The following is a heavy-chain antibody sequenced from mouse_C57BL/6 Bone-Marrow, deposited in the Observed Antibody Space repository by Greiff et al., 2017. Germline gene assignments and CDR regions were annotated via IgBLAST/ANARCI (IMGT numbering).Heavy chain of an antibody. J-gene: IGHJ4*01. CDR2: INPNYGTT. Sequence: FQLQQSGPELVKPGASVKISCKASGYPFTDYNMNWVKQSNGKSLEWIGVINPNYGTTSYIQKFKGKATLTVDQSSSTAYMQINSLTSEDSAVYYCARDCDYDSAMGYWGQGTSVTVSS. CDR3: ARDCDYDSAMGY. CDR1: GYPFTDYN. D-gene: IGHD2-4*01. V-gene: IGHV1-39*01.